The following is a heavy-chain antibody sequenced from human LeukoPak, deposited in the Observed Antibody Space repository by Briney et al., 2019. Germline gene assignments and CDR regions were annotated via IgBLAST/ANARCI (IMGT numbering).Heavy chain of an antibody. CDR1: EGMFCSSA. CDR2: IIPIFGTA. J-gene: IGHJ3*02. CDR3: ARSPRIAAASFDI. D-gene: IGHD6-13*01. V-gene: IGHV1-69*13. Sequence: VKASCNAVEGMFCSSAVSWFRQSARHRLKWLGGIIPIFGTANYAQKFQGRVTITADESTSTAYMELSSLRSEDTAVYYCARSPRIAAASFDIWGQGTMVTVSS.